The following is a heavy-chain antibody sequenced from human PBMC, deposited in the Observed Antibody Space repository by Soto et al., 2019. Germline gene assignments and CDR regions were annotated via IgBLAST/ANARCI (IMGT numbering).Heavy chain of an antibody. Sequence: QLQLQESGSGLVKPSQTLSLTCAVSGGSISSGGYSWSWIRQPPGKGLEWIGYIYHSGSIYYNPSHXXXVXXSVDRSKNQFSLKLSSVTAADTAIYYCARGPPHHYWGQGTLVTVSS. CDR3: ARGPPHHY. CDR2: IYHSGSI. V-gene: IGHV4-30-2*01. CDR1: GGSISSGGYS. J-gene: IGHJ4*02.